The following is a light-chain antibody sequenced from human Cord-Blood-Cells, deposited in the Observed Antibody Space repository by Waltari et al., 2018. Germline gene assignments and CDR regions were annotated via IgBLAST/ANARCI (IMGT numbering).Light chain of an antibody. CDR2: GAS. Sequence: DIVMTQSPDSLAVSLGERATINCKSSQSVLYSSNNKNYLAWYQQKPGQPPKLLIYGASTRASGVPDRCSGSGSGTDFTLTIRSLHAEDVAVYYCQQYYSTPRTFGQGTKVEIK. V-gene: IGKV4-1*01. J-gene: IGKJ1*01. CDR3: QQYYSTPRT. CDR1: QSVLYSSNNKNY.